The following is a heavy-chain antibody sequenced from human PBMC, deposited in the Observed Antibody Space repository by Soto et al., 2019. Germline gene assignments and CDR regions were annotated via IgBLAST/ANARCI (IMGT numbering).Heavy chain of an antibody. D-gene: IGHD6-19*01. J-gene: IGHJ3*02. CDR1: GYSFTSYW. CDR2: IYPGDSDT. CDR3: ARPKRGVAVAGNDAFDI. V-gene: IGHV5-51*01. Sequence: PGESLKISCKGSGYSFTSYWIGWVRQMPGKGLEWMGIIYPGDSDTRYSPSFQGQVTISADKSISTAYLQWSSLKASDTAMYYCARPKRGVAVAGNDAFDIWGQGTMVTDSS.